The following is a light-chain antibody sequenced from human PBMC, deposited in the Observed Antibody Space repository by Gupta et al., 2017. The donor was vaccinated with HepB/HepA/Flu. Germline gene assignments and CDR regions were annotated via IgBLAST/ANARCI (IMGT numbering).Light chain of an antibody. Sequence: VLTQPPSVAAAPGQKVTISCSGSSSNIGNNYVSWYQQLPGTAPKVLIYEDNKRPSGIPDRFSGSKSGTSATLGITGLQTGDEDDYYCGTWDTSLSAGYVFGTGTKVTVL. CDR3: GTWDTSLSAGYV. J-gene: IGLJ1*01. CDR1: SSNIGNNY. V-gene: IGLV1-51*02. CDR2: EDN.